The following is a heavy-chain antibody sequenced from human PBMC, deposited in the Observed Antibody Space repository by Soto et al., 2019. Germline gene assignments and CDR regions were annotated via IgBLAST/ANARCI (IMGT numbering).Heavy chain of an antibody. CDR3: ASLSRFYADY. D-gene: IGHD3-10*01. CDR2: ISSSSSYI. Sequence: EVQLVESGGGLVKPGGSLRLSCAASGFTFSTYTMNWVRKAPGKGLEWVSSISSSSSYIYYADSVKGRFTISRDNAKNSLYLQVNSLRAEDTAVYYCASLSRFYADYWGQGTLVTVSS. V-gene: IGHV3-21*01. CDR1: GFTFSTYT. J-gene: IGHJ4*02.